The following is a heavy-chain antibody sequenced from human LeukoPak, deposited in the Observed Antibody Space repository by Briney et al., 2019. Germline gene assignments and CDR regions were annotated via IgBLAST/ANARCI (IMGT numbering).Heavy chain of an antibody. J-gene: IGHJ3*02. CDR3: AKGKWELGHAFDI. Sequence: GGSLRLSCAASGFTFSSYAMSWVRQAPGKGLEWVSAISGSGGSTYYADSVKGRLTISRDNSKNTLYLQMNSLRAEDTAVYYCAKGKWELGHAFDIWGQGTMVTVSS. V-gene: IGHV3-23*01. CDR2: ISGSGGST. D-gene: IGHD1-26*01. CDR1: GFTFSSYA.